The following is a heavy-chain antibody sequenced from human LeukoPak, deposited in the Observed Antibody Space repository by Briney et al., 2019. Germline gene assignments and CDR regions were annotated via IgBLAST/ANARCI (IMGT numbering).Heavy chain of an antibody. CDR2: INGDGGSR. CDR1: GFTFSTYW. V-gene: IGHV3-74*01. J-gene: IGHJ4*02. CDR3: ASASSHRTAAGGDY. Sequence: PGGSLRLSCAASGFTFSTYWMHWVRQAPGKGLVWVSRINGDGGSRNYADSVKGRFTISRGNAKNTLYLQMSSLRVEDTAVYYCASASSHRTAAGGDYWGQGTLVTVST. D-gene: IGHD6-13*01.